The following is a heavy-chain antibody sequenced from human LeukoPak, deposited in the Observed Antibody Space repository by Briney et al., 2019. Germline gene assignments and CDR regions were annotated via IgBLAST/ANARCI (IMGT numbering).Heavy chain of an antibody. D-gene: IGHD6-13*01. V-gene: IGHV3-7*03. CDR1: GFTFSSYW. CDR3: AREKYSSSWYLYYYYYGMDV. J-gene: IGHJ6*02. Sequence: GGSLRLSWAASGFTFSSYWMSWVRQAPGKGLEWVANIKQDGSEKYYVDSVKGRFTISRDNAKNSLYLQMNSLRAEDTAVYYCAREKYSSSWYLYYYYYGMDVWGQGTTVTVSS. CDR2: IKQDGSEK.